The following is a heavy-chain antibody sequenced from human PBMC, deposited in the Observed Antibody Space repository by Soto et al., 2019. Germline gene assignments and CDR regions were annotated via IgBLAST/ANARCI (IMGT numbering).Heavy chain of an antibody. CDR2: IYWDDDK. V-gene: IGHV2-5*02. Sequence: QITLKESGPTLVKPTQTLTLTCTFSGFSLSTSGVGVGWIRQPPGKALEWLALIYWDDDKRYSPSLKSRLTITKDTSKNQVVLTMTNMDPVDTATYYCAHTTYYYDSSGYYHYWYFDLWGRGTLVTVSS. D-gene: IGHD3-22*01. CDR1: GFSLSTSGVG. CDR3: AHTTYYYDSSGYYHYWYFDL. J-gene: IGHJ2*01.